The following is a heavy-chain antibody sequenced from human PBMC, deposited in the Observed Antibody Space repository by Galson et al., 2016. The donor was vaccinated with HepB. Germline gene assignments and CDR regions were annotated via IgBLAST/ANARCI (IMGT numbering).Heavy chain of an antibody. J-gene: IGHJ2*01. CDR1: GGSISGYY. D-gene: IGHD2/OR15-2a*01. Sequence: ETLSLTCSLSGGSISGYYWTWIRQPPGKGLEWIGSISYSGNTNHNPSLKSRVSISVDTSENQIFLNVTSVTAADTAMYYCARVASRVDWYFNLWGRGTLVTVSS. CDR3: ARVASRVDWYFNL. CDR2: ISYSGNT. V-gene: IGHV4-59*01.